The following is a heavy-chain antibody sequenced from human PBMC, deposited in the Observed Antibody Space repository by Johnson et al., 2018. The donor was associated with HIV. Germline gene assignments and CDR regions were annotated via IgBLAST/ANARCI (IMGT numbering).Heavy chain of an antibody. V-gene: IGHV3-30*04. CDR2: ISYDGIKT. CDR1: GFTFSSNA. Sequence: QVQLVESGGGLVQPGGSLRLSCAASGFTFSSNAMHWVRQAPGKGLERVVVISYDGIKTYYVDSVKARFTISRDNAKNSLYLQMNSLRAEDTALYYCAKDLSPWFDAFDIWGQGTMVTVSS. J-gene: IGHJ3*02. CDR3: AKDLSPWFDAFDI. D-gene: IGHD3-9*01.